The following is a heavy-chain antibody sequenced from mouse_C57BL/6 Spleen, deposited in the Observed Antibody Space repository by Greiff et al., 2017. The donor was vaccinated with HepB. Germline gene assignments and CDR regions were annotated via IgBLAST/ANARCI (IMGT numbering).Heavy chain of an antibody. CDR1: GFSLTSYG. J-gene: IGHJ3*01. V-gene: IGHV2-2*01. Sequence: VKLMESGPGLVQPSQRLSITCTVSGFSLTSYGVHWVRQSPGKGLEWLGVIWSGGSTDYNAAFISRLSISKDNSKSQVFFKMNSLQADDTAIYYCASYGYDWFAYWGQGTLVTVSA. D-gene: IGHD2-2*01. CDR2: IWSGGST. CDR3: ASYGYDWFAY.